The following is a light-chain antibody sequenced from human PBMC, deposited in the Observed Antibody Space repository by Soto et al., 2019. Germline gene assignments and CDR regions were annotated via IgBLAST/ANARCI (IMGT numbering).Light chain of an antibody. CDR2: AAS. CDR1: QSISSY. CDR3: QQSYSTFWT. J-gene: IGKJ1*01. Sequence: DIQMTQPPSSLSASVGVRVTITCRASQSISSYLNWYQQKPGKAPKLLIYAASSLQSGVPSRFSGSGSGTDFTLTISSLQPEDFATYYCQQSYSTFWTFGQGTKVDIK. V-gene: IGKV1-39*01.